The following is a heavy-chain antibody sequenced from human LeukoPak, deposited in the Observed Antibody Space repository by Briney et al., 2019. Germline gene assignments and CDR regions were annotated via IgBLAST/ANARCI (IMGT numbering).Heavy chain of an antibody. CDR2: ISYDGSNK. D-gene: IGHD1-26*01. CDR1: GFTFGSYA. CDR3: ARDSKLGRGSYLPY. V-gene: IGHV3-30-3*01. J-gene: IGHJ4*02. Sequence: PGGSLRLSCAASGFTFGSYAMHWVRQAPGKGLEWVAVISYDGSNKYYADSVKGRFTISRDNSKNTLYLQMNSLRAEDTAVYYCARDSKLGRGSYLPYWGQGTLVTVSS.